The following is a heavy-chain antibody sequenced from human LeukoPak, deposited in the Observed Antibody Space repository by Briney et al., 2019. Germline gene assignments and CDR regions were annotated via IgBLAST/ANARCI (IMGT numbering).Heavy chain of an antibody. CDR3: APGGIAAAGGGWFDP. D-gene: IGHD6-13*01. V-gene: IGHV3-23*01. Sequence: GGSLRLSCAASGFTFSSYAMSWVRQAPGKGLEWVSAISDSGGSTYYADSVKGRFTISRDNSKNTLYLQMNSLRAEDTAVYYCAPGGIAAAGGGWFDPWGQGTLVTVSS. CDR2: ISDSGGST. CDR1: GFTFSSYA. J-gene: IGHJ5*02.